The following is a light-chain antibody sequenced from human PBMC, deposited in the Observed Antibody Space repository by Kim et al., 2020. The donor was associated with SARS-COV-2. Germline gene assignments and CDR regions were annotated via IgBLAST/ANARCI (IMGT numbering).Light chain of an antibody. CDR1: SLRSYY. V-gene: IGLV3-19*01. CDR2: GKN. Sequence: SSELTQDPAVSVALGQTVRTTCQGDSLRSYYASWYQQKPGQAPVLVIYGKNNRPSGIPDRFSGSRSGNTASLTITGAQAEDEADYYCNSRDSSGNHLAFG. J-gene: IGLJ2*01. CDR3: NSRDSSGNHLA.